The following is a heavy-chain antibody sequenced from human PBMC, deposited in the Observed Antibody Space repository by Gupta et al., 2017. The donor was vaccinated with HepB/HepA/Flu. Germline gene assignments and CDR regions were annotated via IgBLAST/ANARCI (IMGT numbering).Heavy chain of an antibody. Sequence: QVQLQESGPGLVKPSETLSVTCIVSSASISNDYWRWIRQPPGKGLEWIAHLSYTGSTNYNASLKSRVTISVDPSKNQFFLNLTSVTAADTAVYYCARRVYGNSLLGNYFYMDVWGKGTTVTVSS. V-gene: IGHV4-59*01. D-gene: IGHD3-10*01. J-gene: IGHJ6*03. CDR2: LSYTGST. CDR1: SASISNDY. CDR3: ARRVYGNSLLGNYFYMDV.